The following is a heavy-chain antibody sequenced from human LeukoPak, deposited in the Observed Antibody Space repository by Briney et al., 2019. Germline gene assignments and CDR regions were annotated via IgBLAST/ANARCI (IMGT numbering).Heavy chain of an antibody. J-gene: IGHJ4*02. V-gene: IGHV3-30*18. CDR3: AKTSSGYDNAPFDY. D-gene: IGHD5-12*01. CDR2: ISYDGSNK. Sequence: PGGSLRLSCAASGFTFNSYGIHWVRQAPGKGLEWVAVISYDGSNKYYADSVKGRFTISRDNSKNTVYLQVSSLRAEDTAVYYCAKTSSGYDNAPFDYWGQGTLVIVSS. CDR1: GFTFNSYG.